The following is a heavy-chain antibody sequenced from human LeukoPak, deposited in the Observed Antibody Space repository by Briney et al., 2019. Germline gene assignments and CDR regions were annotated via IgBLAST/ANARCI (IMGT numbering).Heavy chain of an antibody. V-gene: IGHV4-34*08. CDR3: AGQYYGLSAPVIGYYYYYYMDV. D-gene: IGHD2/OR15-2a*01. J-gene: IGHJ6*03. CDR2: INHSGST. CDR1: GFTFSNAW. Sequence: GSLRLSCAASGFTFSNAWMSWIRQPPGKGLEWIGEINHSGSTNYNPSLKSRVTISVDTSKNQFSLKLSSVTAADTAVYYCAGQYYGLSAPVIGYYYYYYMDVWGKGTTVTVSS.